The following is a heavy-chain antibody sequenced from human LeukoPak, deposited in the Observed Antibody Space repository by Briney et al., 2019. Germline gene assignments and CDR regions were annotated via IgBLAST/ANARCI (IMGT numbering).Heavy chain of an antibody. V-gene: IGHV1-2*02. J-gene: IGHJ6*03. CDR1: GYTFTSYG. CDR2: INPNSGGT. CDR3: ATHPVNYYYMDV. Sequence: GASVKVSCKASGYTFTSYGISWVRQAPGQGLEWMGWINPNSGGTNYAQKFQGRVTMTRDTSISTAYMELSRLRSDDTAVYYCATHPVNYYYMDVWGKGTTVTVSS.